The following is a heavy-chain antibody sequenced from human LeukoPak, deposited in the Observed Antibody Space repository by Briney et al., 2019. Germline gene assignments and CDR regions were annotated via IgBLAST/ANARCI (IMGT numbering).Heavy chain of an antibody. Sequence: SETLSLTCVVSGYSISSGYYWVWIRQPPGKGLEWIGSVYHTGSTYYHPSLKSRVTISLDTSKNQFSLRLTSVTAADTALYYCASHYYASSGSLFDSWGRGSLVTVSS. CDR1: GYSISSGYY. CDR3: ASHYYASSGSLFDS. CDR2: VYHTGST. D-gene: IGHD3-22*01. V-gene: IGHV4-38-2*01. J-gene: IGHJ4*02.